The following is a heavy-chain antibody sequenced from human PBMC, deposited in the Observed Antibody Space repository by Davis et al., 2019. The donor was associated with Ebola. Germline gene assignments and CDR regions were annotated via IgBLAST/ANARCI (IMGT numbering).Heavy chain of an antibody. Sequence: SETLSLTCAVYGGSFSGYYWSWIRQPPGKGLEWIGEINHSGSTNYNPSLKSRVTISVDTSKNQLSLKLSSVTAADTAVYYCARAKWRDSRLTLGYWGQGTLVTVFS. CDR3: ARAKWRDSRLTLGY. D-gene: IGHD5-12*01. J-gene: IGHJ4*02. CDR2: INHSGST. V-gene: IGHV4-34*01. CDR1: GGSFSGYY.